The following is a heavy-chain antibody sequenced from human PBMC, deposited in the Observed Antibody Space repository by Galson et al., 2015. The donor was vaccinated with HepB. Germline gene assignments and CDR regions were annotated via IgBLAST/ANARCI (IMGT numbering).Heavy chain of an antibody. V-gene: IGHV1-58*02. D-gene: IGHD1-26*01. CDR1: GYTFGDSG. Sequence: SVKVSCKASGYTFGDSGIIWVRQARGQRLEWIGWIVVGSGNTKDAQKFQERVTITRDMSTRTAYMELSSLRSEDTAVYYCAAGIVGTTTPDFDSWGQGTLVTVSS. CDR2: IVVGSGNT. CDR3: AAGIVGTTTPDFDS. J-gene: IGHJ4*02.